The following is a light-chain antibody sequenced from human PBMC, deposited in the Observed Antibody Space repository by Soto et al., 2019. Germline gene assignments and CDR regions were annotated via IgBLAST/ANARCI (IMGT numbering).Light chain of an antibody. Sequence: IQMTQSPSSLSASVGDRVTITCRASQSISSYLHWYQQKPGKAPKLLIYAASSLQSGLPSRFSGSGSGTDFTLTISSLQPEDFATYYCQQSYSTPYTFGQGTKLEIK. CDR1: QSISSY. CDR2: AAS. CDR3: QQSYSTPYT. J-gene: IGKJ2*01. V-gene: IGKV1-39*01.